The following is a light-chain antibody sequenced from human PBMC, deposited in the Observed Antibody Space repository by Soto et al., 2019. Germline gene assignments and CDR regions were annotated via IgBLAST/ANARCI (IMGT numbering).Light chain of an antibody. CDR3: CAFAGSHTFV. CDR1: SSDVGGYVY. Sequence: SVLTQPRTVSGSPGLSVTISCTGTSSDVGGYVYVSWYQQHPGKAPRLVLYDVNKRPSGVPDRFSGSQSGNTASLTISGLQGEDEAEYFCCAFAGSHTFVFGIGTKVTVL. J-gene: IGLJ1*01. V-gene: IGLV2-11*01. CDR2: DVN.